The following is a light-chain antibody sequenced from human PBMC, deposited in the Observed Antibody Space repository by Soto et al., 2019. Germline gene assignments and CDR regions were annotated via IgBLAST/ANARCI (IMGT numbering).Light chain of an antibody. Sequence: DIQMTQSPSSVSASVLYIVIISFRASQDISSRLAWYQQRPGKAPKLLIYAASSLQSGVPSRFSGSGSGTDFTLSISGLQPEDFGTYYCQQANSLSINFGQGTRLEIK. CDR2: AAS. J-gene: IGKJ5*01. CDR1: QDISSR. V-gene: IGKV1-12*01. CDR3: QQANSLSIN.